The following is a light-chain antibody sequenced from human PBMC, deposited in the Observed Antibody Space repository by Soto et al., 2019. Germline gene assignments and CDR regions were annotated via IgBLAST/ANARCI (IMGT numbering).Light chain of an antibody. J-gene: IGLJ1*01. Sequence: SVLTQPASVSGSPGQSITISCTGTSSDVGGYNFVSWYQQHPGKAPKLMIYEVTNRPSGVSNRFSGSNSVNTASLTISGLQAEDEADYYCASYTRSSTYVFGTGTKVTVL. CDR1: SSDVGGYNF. V-gene: IGLV2-14*01. CDR3: ASYTRSSTYV. CDR2: EVT.